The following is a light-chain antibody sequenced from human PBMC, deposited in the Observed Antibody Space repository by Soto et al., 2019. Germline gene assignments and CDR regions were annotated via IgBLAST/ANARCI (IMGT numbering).Light chain of an antibody. V-gene: IGLV2-8*01. CDR2: EVS. Sequence: QSVLTQRPSASGSPGQSVSISCTGSSSDVGAYNYVSWYQQHPGKAPKLIIYEVSKRPSGVPDRFSGSKSGNAASLTVSGLQAEDEADYYCSSYAGSDNYVFVTGTKVTVL. CDR3: SSYAGSDNYV. J-gene: IGLJ1*01. CDR1: SSDVGAYNY.